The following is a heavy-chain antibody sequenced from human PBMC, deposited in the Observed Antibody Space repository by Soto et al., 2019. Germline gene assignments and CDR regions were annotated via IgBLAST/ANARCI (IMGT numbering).Heavy chain of an antibody. Sequence: SETLSLTCTVSGGSISSSSYYWGWIRQPPGKGLEWIGSIYYSGSTYYNPSLKSRVTISVDTSKNQFSLKLSSVTAADTAVYYCARHPMVYAQLGPGSDYWGQGTLVTVSS. J-gene: IGHJ4*02. CDR3: ARHPMVYAQLGPGSDY. CDR2: IYYSGST. D-gene: IGHD2-8*01. CDR1: GGSISSSSYY. V-gene: IGHV4-39*01.